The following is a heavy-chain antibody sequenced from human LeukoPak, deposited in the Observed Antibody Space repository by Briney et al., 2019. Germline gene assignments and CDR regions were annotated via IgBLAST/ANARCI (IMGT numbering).Heavy chain of an antibody. Sequence: GGSLRLSCAASGFTFSDYYMSWIRQAPGKGLEWVSYISGTGLTIYYADSVKGRFTISRDNAKNSLYLQMNSLRAEDTSVYYCAREAVAGSMDYWGQGTLVTVSS. CDR1: GFTFSDYY. J-gene: IGHJ4*02. D-gene: IGHD6-19*01. CDR3: AREAVAGSMDY. V-gene: IGHV3-11*04. CDR2: ISGTGLTI.